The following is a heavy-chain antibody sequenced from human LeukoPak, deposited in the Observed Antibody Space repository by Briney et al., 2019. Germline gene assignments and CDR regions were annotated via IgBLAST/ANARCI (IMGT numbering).Heavy chain of an antibody. J-gene: IGHJ4*02. CDR2: NSHDGGGK. Sequence: GGSLRLSCAASGFSFSSYAMSWVRQAPGKGLEWVSSNSHDGGGKYYADSVKGWFTISRDNSKGTLYLQMSSLRAEDTAIYYCAKRESYSNSPIDYWGQGTLVTVSS. V-gene: IGHV3-23*01. CDR1: GFSFSSYA. D-gene: IGHD6-13*01. CDR3: AKRESYSNSPIDY.